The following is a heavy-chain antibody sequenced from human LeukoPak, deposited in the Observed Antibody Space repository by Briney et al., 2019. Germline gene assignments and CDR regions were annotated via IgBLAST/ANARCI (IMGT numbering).Heavy chain of an antibody. J-gene: IGHJ6*03. D-gene: IGHD3-22*01. CDR1: GGSFGGYC. Sequence: SETLSLTCAVYGGSFGGYCWTWIRQSPGKGLEWIGEINPSGSTYYNPSLKSRLTISRDTSKNQFSLRLSSVTAADTAVYYCARGRQEISMILVVMTGVSYYLDVWGKGTTVTVS. CDR2: INPSGST. V-gene: IGHV4-34*01. CDR3: ARGRQEISMILVVMTGVSYYLDV.